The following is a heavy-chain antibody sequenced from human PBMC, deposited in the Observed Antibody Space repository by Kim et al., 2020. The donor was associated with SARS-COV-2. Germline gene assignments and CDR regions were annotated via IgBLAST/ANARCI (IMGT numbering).Heavy chain of an antibody. V-gene: IGHV3-74*01. D-gene: IGHD6-25*01. CDR3: ARARIAAVWDAFDI. J-gene: IGHJ3*02. Sequence: ADSVKDRFTISRDNAKNTLYLQMNSLRAEDTAVYYCARARIAAVWDAFDIWGQGTMVTVSS.